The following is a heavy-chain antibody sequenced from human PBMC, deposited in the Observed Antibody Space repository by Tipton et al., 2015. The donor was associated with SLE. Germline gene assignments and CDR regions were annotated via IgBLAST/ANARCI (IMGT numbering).Heavy chain of an antibody. CDR2: ISSSGSTI. CDR3: ARDTIFGVAH. Sequence: GSLRLSCAASGFTFSSYGMHWVRQAPGKGLEWVSYISSSGSTIYYADSVKGRFTISRDNAKNSLYLQMNSLRAEDTAVYYCARDTIFGVAHWGQGTLVTVSS. V-gene: IGHV3-48*04. CDR1: GFTFSSYG. D-gene: IGHD3-3*01. J-gene: IGHJ4*02.